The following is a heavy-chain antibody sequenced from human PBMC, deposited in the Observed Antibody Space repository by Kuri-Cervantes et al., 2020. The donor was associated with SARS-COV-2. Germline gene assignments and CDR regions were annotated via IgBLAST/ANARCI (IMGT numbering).Heavy chain of an antibody. Sequence: GSLRLSCAVYGGSFSGYYWSWIRQPPGKGLAWIGEINHTGSTNYNPSLKSRVTISVDTSKKHFSLRLSSVTAADTAVYYCARVGYSSGVDEYYFDYWGQGTLVTVSS. J-gene: IGHJ4*02. CDR2: INHTGST. D-gene: IGHD4-11*01. CDR1: GGSFSGYY. V-gene: IGHV4-34*01. CDR3: ARVGYSSGVDEYYFDY.